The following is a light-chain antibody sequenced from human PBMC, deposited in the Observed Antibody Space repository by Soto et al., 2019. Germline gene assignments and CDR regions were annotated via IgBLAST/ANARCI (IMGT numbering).Light chain of an antibody. CDR2: GAS. CDR1: QSVSSN. Sequence: EIVMTQSPATLSVSTGERATLSCRASQSVSSNLAWYQQKPGQAPRLLIYGASTRATGIPARFSGSGSGAEFSLTLCSLQSEDFAVYYCQQYNNWPPRTFGQGTNVEIK. CDR3: QQYNNWPPRT. V-gene: IGKV3-15*01. J-gene: IGKJ1*01.